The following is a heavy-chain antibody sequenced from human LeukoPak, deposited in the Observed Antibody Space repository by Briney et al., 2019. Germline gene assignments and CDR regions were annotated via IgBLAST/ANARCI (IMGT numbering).Heavy chain of an antibody. CDR3: AREGAGRNDY. J-gene: IGHJ4*02. V-gene: IGHV1-2*02. D-gene: IGHD1-1*01. CDR1: GYTLTGYY. CDR2: INPNSGGT. Sequence: ASVKVSCKASGYTLTGYYVHWLRQAPGQGLEWMGWINPNSGGTNYEQKFQGRVTMTRDTAINTAYMELSRLESDDSAVYYCAREGAGRNDYWGQGTLVTVSS.